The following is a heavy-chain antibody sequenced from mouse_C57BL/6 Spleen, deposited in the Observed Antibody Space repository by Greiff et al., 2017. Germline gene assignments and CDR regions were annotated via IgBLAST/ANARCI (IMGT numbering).Heavy chain of an antibody. Sequence: QVQLQQSGAELVRPGTSVKVSCKASGYAFTNYLIEWVKQRPGQGLEWIGVINPGSGGTNYNEKFKGKATLTADKSSSTAYMQLSSLTSEDSAVYFCARDRYYGSSYFDYWGQGTTLTVSS. CDR3: ARDRYYGSSYFDY. J-gene: IGHJ2*01. CDR1: GYAFTNYL. CDR2: INPGSGGT. D-gene: IGHD1-1*01. V-gene: IGHV1-54*01.